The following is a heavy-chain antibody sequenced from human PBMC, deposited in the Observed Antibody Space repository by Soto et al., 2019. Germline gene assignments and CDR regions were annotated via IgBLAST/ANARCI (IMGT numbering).Heavy chain of an antibody. CDR1: GYSFSNFW. V-gene: IGHV5-51*01. CDR3: ASSVLVTSTMNYFDL. D-gene: IGHD2-8*02. Sequence: LKISCQASGYSFSNFWIAWVRQMPGEGLEWLGIIYPDDSDTRYSPSFLGQVTISADKSIKTTYLQWSSMKASDTAIYFCASSVLVTSTMNYFDLWGQGTLVTVSS. CDR2: IYPDDSDT. J-gene: IGHJ4*02.